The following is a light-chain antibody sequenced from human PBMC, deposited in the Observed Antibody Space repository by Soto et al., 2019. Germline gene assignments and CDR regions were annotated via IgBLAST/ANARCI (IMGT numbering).Light chain of an antibody. J-gene: IGKJ2*02. V-gene: IGKV3-20*01. CDR3: QQYGSSPCT. CDR1: QSVNSNY. Sequence: EIVLTQSPGILSLSPGERATLSCRASQSVNSNYLAWYQQKPGQAPRLLIYDASSRATGIPDRFSGSGSGPDFTLTISRLEPEDFAVYYCQQYGSSPCTFGQGTKLEI. CDR2: DAS.